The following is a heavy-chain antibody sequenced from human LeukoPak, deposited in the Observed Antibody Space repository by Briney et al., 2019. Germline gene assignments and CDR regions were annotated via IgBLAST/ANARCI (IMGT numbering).Heavy chain of an antibody. V-gene: IGHV3-23*01. CDR1: GFTFSSYA. CDR3: AKDLIGGDYEGY. D-gene: IGHD4-17*01. J-gene: IGHJ4*02. CDR2: ISGSGGST. Sequence: PGGSLRLSCAASGFTFSSYAMSWVRQAPGKGLEWVSAISGSGGSTYYADSVKGRFTISRDNSKDTLYLQMNSLRAEDTAVYYCAKDLIGGDYEGYWGQGTLVTVSS.